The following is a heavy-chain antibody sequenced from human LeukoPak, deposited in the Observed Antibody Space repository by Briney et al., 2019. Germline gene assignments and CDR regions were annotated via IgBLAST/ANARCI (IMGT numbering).Heavy chain of an antibody. V-gene: IGHV4-34*01. CDR3: ARDVTMVRGVMSDHFDY. CDR2: INHSGST. J-gene: IGHJ4*02. CDR1: GGSFSGYC. Sequence: SETLSLTCAVYGGSFSGYCWSWIRQPPGKGLEWIGEINHSGSTNYNPSLKSRVTISVDTSKNQFSLKLSSVTAADTAVYYCARDVTMVRGVMSDHFDYWGQGTLVTVSS. D-gene: IGHD3-10*01.